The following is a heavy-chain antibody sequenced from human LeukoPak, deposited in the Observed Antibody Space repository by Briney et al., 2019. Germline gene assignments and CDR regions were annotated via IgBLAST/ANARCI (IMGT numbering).Heavy chain of an antibody. J-gene: IGHJ4*02. V-gene: IGHV3-30*01. CDR2: ISYDGSNK. Sequence: GGSLRLSSAASGFTFSNYAMHWVRQAPGKGLEWVAVISYDGSNKYYADSVKGRFTISRDNSKNTLYLQMNSLRAEDTAVYYCARDWMDDSSGYWGYFDYWGQGTLVTVSS. CDR1: GFTFSNYA. CDR3: ARDWMDDSSGYWGYFDY. D-gene: IGHD3-22*01.